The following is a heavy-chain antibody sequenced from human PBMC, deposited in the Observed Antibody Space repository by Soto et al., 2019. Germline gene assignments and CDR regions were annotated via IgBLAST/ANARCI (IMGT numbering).Heavy chain of an antibody. J-gene: IGHJ6*02. V-gene: IGHV1-8*01. CDR3: ARERKFDFWRKGLDV. CDR2: MDPNSGST. Sequence: QAQLVQSGAEVRKPGASVKVSCKASGYTFTTYDISWVRHAPGQGLEWLGWMDPNSGSTGYAQNFQGRITMTRNISRTTAHMELSSLQSEDTAVYYCARERKFDFWRKGLDVWGQGTTVTVSS. D-gene: IGHD3-3*01. CDR1: GYTFTTYD.